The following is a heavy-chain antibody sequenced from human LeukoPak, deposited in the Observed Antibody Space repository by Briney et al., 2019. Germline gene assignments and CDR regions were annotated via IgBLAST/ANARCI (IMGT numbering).Heavy chain of an antibody. CDR3: ARSSRELGGYAPWELMPPFDY. J-gene: IGHJ4*02. CDR2: IIVSGGST. Sequence: PGGTLRLSCAASGFTFSSDGMSWVSQAPGEGLEWVSAIIVSGGSTYYADSVKGRSTISRDNSKNTLYLQMNSLRAEDTAVYYCARSSRELGGYAPWELMPPFDYWGQGTLVTVSS. CDR1: GFTFSSDG. V-gene: IGHV3-23*01. D-gene: IGHD1-7*01.